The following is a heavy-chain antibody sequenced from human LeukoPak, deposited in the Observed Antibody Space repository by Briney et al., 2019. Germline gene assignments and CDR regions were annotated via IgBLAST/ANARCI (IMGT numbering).Heavy chain of an antibody. D-gene: IGHD6-13*01. CDR3: AGAEYSSSWVFAY. V-gene: IGHV1-2*02. CDR2: INPNSGGT. CDR1: GYTFTGYY. J-gene: IGHJ4*02. Sequence: GASVKVSCKASGYTFTGYYMHWVRQAPGQGLEWMGWINPNSGGTNYAQKFQGRVTMTRDTSISTAYMELSRLRSDDTAVYFCAGAEYSSSWVFAYWGQGTLVTVSS.